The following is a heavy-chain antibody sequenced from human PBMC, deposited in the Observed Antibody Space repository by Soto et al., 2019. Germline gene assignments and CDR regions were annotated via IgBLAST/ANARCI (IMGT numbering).Heavy chain of an antibody. CDR1: GFSFSVYE. J-gene: IGHJ4*02. V-gene: IGHV3-48*03. D-gene: IGHD1-7*01. CDR2: ISSGGINI. CDR3: ARDHPNRNYGTCFDY. Sequence: GGSLRLYCAASGFSFSVYEMNWVRQSPGKGLEWVSYISSGGINIHYADSVKGRFTISRGNAKNSLYLQMNSLRAEDTAVYYCARDHPNRNYGTCFDYWGQGTLVTVSS.